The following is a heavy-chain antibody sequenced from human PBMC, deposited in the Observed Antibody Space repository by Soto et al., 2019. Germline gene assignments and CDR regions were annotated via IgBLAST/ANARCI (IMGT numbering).Heavy chain of an antibody. V-gene: IGHV1-18*01. CDR3: ARGGYYDSSGSRNYYYYGMNV. CDR2: ISAYDGNT. CDR1: GYTFTSYG. Sequence: QVQLVQSGAEVKKPGASVKVSCKASGYTFTSYGISWVRQAPGQGLEWLGWISAYDGNTNCAQSLHGRVFMTTDTSTRTAYMELRSLRSDDTAVYYCARGGYYDSSGSRNYYYYGMNVWGQGTTVTVSS. J-gene: IGHJ6*02. D-gene: IGHD3-22*01.